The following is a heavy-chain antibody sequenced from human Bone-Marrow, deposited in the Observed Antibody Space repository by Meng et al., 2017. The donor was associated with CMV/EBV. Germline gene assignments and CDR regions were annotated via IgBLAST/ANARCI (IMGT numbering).Heavy chain of an antibody. Sequence: SETLSLTCAVYGGSFSGYYWSGIRQPPGKGLEWIGEINHSGSTNYKPSLKSRVTISVDTSKNQFSLKLSSVTAPDTAVYYCARDSKRCSSTSCYLGGYYYYGMDVWGQGTTVTVSS. CDR1: GGSFSGYY. J-gene: IGHJ6*02. V-gene: IGHV4-34*01. D-gene: IGHD2-2*01. CDR3: ARDSKRCSSTSCYLGGYYYYGMDV. CDR2: INHSGST.